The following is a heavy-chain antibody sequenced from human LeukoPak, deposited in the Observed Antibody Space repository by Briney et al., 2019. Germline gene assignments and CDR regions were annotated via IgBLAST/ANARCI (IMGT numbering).Heavy chain of an antibody. V-gene: IGHV3-23*01. CDR2: ISGGGEDT. Sequence: GGSLRLSCAASGFTFSNYAMSWIRQAPGKGLDWVSAISGGGEDTYYPDSVKGRFTISRDNSKNTLYLQMNSLRVEDTAMYYCEKPLAMTTGVGRYFDLWGRGTLVTVSS. CDR3: EKPLAMTTGVGRYFDL. J-gene: IGHJ2*01. D-gene: IGHD1-1*01. CDR1: GFTFSNYA.